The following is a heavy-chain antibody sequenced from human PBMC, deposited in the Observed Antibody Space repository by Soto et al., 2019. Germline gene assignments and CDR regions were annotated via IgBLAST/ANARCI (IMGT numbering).Heavy chain of an antibody. CDR3: ARSPAAYYYDSSGKYWFDP. Sequence: QVQLVQSGAEVKKPGSSVKVSCKASGGTFSSYAISWVRQAPGQGLEWMGGIIPIFGTANYAQKFQGRVTITADESTSTAYMGLSSLRSEDTAVYYCARSPAAYYYDSSGKYWFDPCGQGTLVTVSS. V-gene: IGHV1-69*01. CDR2: IIPIFGTA. D-gene: IGHD3-22*01. CDR1: GGTFSSYA. J-gene: IGHJ5*02.